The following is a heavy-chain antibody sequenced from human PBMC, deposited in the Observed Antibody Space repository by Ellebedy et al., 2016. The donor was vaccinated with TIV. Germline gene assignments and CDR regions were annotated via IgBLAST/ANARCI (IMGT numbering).Heavy chain of an antibody. V-gene: IGHV3-21*01. Sequence: GESLKISCAASGFTFSSYGMHWVRQAPGKGLEWVSAISWNSGSLGYADSVKGRFTISRDNAKNSLYLQMNSLRDEDTAVYYCAREGDDFWSAYYDYYGMDVWGQGTTVTVSS. CDR3: AREGDDFWSAYYDYYGMDV. CDR2: ISWNSGSL. CDR1: GFTFSSYG. J-gene: IGHJ6*02. D-gene: IGHD3-3*01.